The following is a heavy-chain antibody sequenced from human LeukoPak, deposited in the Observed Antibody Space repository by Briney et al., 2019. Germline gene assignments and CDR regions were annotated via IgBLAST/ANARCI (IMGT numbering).Heavy chain of an antibody. D-gene: IGHD3-22*01. Sequence: SQTLSLTCTVSGGSISSGGYYWSWIRQHPGKGLEWIGYIYYGGSTYYNPSLKSRVTISVDTSKNQFSLKLSSVTAADTAVYYCARIPAPRHYYDSSGYYLDYWGQGTLVTVSS. V-gene: IGHV4-31*03. J-gene: IGHJ4*02. CDR1: GGSISSGGYY. CDR2: IYYGGST. CDR3: ARIPAPRHYYDSSGYYLDY.